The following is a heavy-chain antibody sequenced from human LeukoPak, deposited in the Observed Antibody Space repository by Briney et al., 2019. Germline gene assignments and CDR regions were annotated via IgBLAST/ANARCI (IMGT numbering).Heavy chain of an antibody. Sequence: PGGSLRLSCAASGFTFSSYDMNWVRQAPGKGLEWVSYISCSVTAIYYADSVKGRFTISRDNAKNSLYLQMNSLRADDTAVYYCAGAGIAVSGLPFDIWGQGTNVTVSS. J-gene: IGHJ3*02. CDR3: AGAGIAVSGLPFDI. CDR1: GFTFSSYD. CDR2: ISCSVTAI. V-gene: IGHV3-48*03. D-gene: IGHD6-19*01.